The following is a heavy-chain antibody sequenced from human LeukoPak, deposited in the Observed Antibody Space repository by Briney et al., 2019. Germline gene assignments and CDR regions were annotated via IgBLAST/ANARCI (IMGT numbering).Heavy chain of an antibody. D-gene: IGHD3-10*01. CDR1: GYSITSSSW. V-gene: IGHV4-28*01. CDR3: ARKENVYYYFDY. J-gene: IGHJ4*02. Sequence: SDTLTLTCAVSGYSITSSSWWGWIRPPPGKGLEWIGYIYHSGTTYYNPSLQSRVTMSVDTSKNQFSLKLSSVTAVDTAVYYCARKENVYYYFDYWGQGTLVTVSS. CDR2: IYHSGTT.